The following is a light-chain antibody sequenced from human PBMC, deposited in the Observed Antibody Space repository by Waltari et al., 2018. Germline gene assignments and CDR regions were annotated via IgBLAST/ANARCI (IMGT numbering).Light chain of an antibody. Sequence: EIVLTQSPGTLSLSPGERATPPCRASQSVSSTYLAWYQQKPGRSPWLLIYGASSRATGVPDRFSGSGSGTDFSLTISRLEPEDFAVYYCQQYVTAPLTFGGGTKVEIK. CDR3: QQYVTAPLT. V-gene: IGKV3-20*01. J-gene: IGKJ4*01. CDR2: GAS. CDR1: QSVSSTY.